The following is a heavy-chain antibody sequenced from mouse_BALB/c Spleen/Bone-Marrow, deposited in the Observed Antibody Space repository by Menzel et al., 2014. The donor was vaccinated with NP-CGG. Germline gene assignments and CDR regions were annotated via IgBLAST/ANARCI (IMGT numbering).Heavy chain of an antibody. CDR2: INPYNDGT. Sequence: VQLKDSGPELIKPGASVKMSCKASGYTFTAYVMHWVKQKPGQGLEWIGYINPYNDGTNYNEKFKGQATLTSDKSSSTAYMELSSLTSEDSAVYYCAREGWLLRFEYWGQGTTLTVSS. CDR1: GYTFTAYV. V-gene: IGHV1-14*01. D-gene: IGHD2-3*01. CDR3: AREGWLLRFEY. J-gene: IGHJ2*01.